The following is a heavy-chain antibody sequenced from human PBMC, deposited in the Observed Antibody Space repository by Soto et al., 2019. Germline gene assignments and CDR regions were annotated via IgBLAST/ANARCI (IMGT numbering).Heavy chain of an antibody. CDR2: IYSGGST. CDR1: GFTVSSNY. D-gene: IGHD3-22*01. V-gene: IGHV3-53*04. CDR3: AGTHYDSSGWDAFDI. Sequence: EVQLVESGGGLVQPGGSLRLSCAASGFTVSSNYMSWVRQAPGKGLEWVSVIYSGGSTYYADSVKGRFNISRHNSKNTLYLQMNSLRAEDTAVYYCAGTHYDSSGWDAFDIWGQGTMVTVSS. J-gene: IGHJ3*02.